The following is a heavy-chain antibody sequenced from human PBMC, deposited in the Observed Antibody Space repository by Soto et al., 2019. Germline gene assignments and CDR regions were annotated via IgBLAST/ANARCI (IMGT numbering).Heavy chain of an antibody. CDR2: IKSRADGGTT. V-gene: IGHV3-15*01. CDR3: TAASQWLPPYY. CDR1: GFTFTKAW. D-gene: IGHD6-19*01. J-gene: IGHJ4*02. Sequence: GGSLRLSCAASGFTFTKAWMTWVRQTPGKGLEWVGRIKSRADGGTTDYAASVKDRFIISRDDSNDTLYPRMNRLKTDDTAVYYCTAASQWLPPYYWGQGALVTVSS.